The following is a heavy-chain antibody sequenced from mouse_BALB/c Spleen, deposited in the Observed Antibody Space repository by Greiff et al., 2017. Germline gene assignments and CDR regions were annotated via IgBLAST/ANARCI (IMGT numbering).Heavy chain of an antibody. V-gene: IGHV1-54*01. J-gene: IGHJ4*01. CDR3: ARYDYGSSLYAMDY. CDR1: GYAFTNYL. D-gene: IGHD1-1*01. Sequence: QVQLQQSGAELVRPGTSVKVSCKASGYAFTNYLIEWVKQRPGQGLEWIGVINPGSGGTNYNEKFKGKATLTADKSFSTAYMQLSSLTSDDSAVYFCARYDYGSSLYAMDYWGQGTSVTVSS. CDR2: INPGSGGT.